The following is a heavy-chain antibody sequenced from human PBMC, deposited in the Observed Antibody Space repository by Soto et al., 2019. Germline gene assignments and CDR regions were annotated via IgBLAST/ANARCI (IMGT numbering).Heavy chain of an antibody. CDR1: GFDFGSFG. CDR2: IVVVSGST. CDR3: SADHPHMAMGWPV. J-gene: IGHJ6*02. Sequence: SVKVSCKASGFDFGSFGIQFLRQTRGRGLEWIGWIVVVSGSTNYARQFQGRVAISRDMSSSTAYLDLYDLKSDDTAVYFCSADHPHMAMGWPVWGQGTTVTVSS. D-gene: IGHD1-26*01. V-gene: IGHV1-58*02.